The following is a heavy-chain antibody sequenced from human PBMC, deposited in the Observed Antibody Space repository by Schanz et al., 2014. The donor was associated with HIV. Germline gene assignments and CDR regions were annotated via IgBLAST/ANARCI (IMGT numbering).Heavy chain of an antibody. CDR2: MNPNSGNT. J-gene: IGHJ5*02. Sequence: QVQLVQSGAEMKKPGASVKVSCKASGYTFTSYGISWVRQAPGQGLEWMGWMNPNSGNTGYAQKFQGRVTMTRNTAISTAYMELSSLRSEDTAFYYCARGCYYFSPXXSWGQGTLVTVSS. V-gene: IGHV1-8*02. D-gene: IGHD3-3*01. CDR3: ARGCYYFSPXXS. CDR1: GYTFTSYG.